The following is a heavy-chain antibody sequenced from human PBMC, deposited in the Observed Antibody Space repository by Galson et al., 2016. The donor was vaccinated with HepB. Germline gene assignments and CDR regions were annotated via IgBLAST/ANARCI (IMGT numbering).Heavy chain of an antibody. V-gene: IGHV3-11*04. Sequence: SLRLSCAASGFPFRSYYMSWFRQAPGKGLEWVAFIVGDGSSTFYSDSVKGRFTVSRDNAKNSLYLQMNSLRAEDTAVYYCATEDWYRFDSWGQGTLVTVSS. J-gene: IGHJ4*02. CDR2: IVGDGSST. CDR1: GFPFRSYY. D-gene: IGHD3-9*01. CDR3: ATEDWYRFDS.